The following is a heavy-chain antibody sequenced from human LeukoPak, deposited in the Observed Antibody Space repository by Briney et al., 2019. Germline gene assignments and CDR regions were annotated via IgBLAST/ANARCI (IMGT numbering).Heavy chain of an antibody. CDR2: IYYSGST. CDR1: GGSIRSYY. Sequence: PSETLSLTCTVSGGSIRSYYWSWIRQPPGKGLEWIGYIYYSGSTDYNPSLKSRVTISVDTSKNQFSLKLNSVTAADTAVYYCATSPPTSMVRGVHLNWFDPWGQGTLVTVSS. CDR3: ATSPPTSMVRGVHLNWFDP. J-gene: IGHJ5*02. D-gene: IGHD3-10*01. V-gene: IGHV4-59*12.